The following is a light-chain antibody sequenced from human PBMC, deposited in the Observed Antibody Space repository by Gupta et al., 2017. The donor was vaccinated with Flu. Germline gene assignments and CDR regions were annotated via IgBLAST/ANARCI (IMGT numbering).Light chain of an antibody. CDR2: NDN. J-gene: IGLJ3*02. CDR3: ATWDDSLNGPV. Sequence: QSLFTQPPSSSGRPGQTVTISCSGSNSNIGRNTSSWYQQPPGAAPKLIIQNDNQRPSAVPVRFSGSRAGTSASLTISGLQSEDEGDFYCATWDDSLNGPVFGGGTRLTVL. V-gene: IGLV1-44*01. CDR1: NSNIGRNT.